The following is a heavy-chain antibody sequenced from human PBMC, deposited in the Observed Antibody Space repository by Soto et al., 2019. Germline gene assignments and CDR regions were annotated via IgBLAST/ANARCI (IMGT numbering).Heavy chain of an antibody. D-gene: IGHD2-2*01. J-gene: IGHJ4*02. CDR3: SRWLDQPPVGLYFDT. Sequence: QVQLVQSGAEVKNPGSSVKVSCKTSGGTFNSYLIDWVRQAPGPGLEWMGGIIPAFGTAKYAQKFQGRVTITADKSTTTAYMELRTLTSEDTAVYYCSRWLDQPPVGLYFDTWGQGTLVTVSS. CDR1: GGTFNSYL. V-gene: IGHV1-69*06. CDR2: IIPAFGTA.